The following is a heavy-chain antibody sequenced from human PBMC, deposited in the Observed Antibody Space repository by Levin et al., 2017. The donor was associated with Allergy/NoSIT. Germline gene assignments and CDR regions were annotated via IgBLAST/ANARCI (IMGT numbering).Heavy chain of an antibody. Sequence: QPGGSLRLSCAGSGFTFSFSWMHWVRQVPGKGLVWVSRINEDGTTTNYADSVKGRFTISRDNSKNTVYLQMNSLRVEDTAVYYCARDFGGATDYWGQGTLVTVSS. D-gene: IGHD3-16*01. J-gene: IGHJ4*02. V-gene: IGHV3-74*01. CDR3: ARDFGGATDY. CDR1: GFTFSFSW. CDR2: INEDGTTT.